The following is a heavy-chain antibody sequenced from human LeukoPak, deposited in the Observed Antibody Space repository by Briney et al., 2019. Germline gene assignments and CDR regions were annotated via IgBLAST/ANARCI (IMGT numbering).Heavy chain of an antibody. J-gene: IGHJ6*03. CDR2: IIPIFGTA. Sequence: ASVKVSCKASGGTFSSYAISRVRQAPGQGLEWMGGIIPIFGTANYAQKFQGRVTITTDESTSTAYMELSSLRSEDTAVYYCARETWYYYDSSGYNHYYYYYMDVWGKGTTVTVSS. CDR1: GGTFSSYA. D-gene: IGHD3-22*01. CDR3: ARETWYYYDSSGYNHYYYYYMDV. V-gene: IGHV1-69*05.